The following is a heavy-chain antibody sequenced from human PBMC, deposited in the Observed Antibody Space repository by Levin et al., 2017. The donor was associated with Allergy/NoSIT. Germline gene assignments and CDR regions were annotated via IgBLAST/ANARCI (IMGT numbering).Heavy chain of an antibody. V-gene: IGHV1-2*06. J-gene: IGHJ4*02. CDR1: GYTFTGYY. D-gene: IGHD3-22*01. CDR3: ARDLWYYDST. CDR2: INPNSGGT. Sequence: GESLKISCKASGYTFTGYYMHWVRQAPGQGLEWMGRINPNSGGTNYAQKFQGRVTMTRDTSISTAYMELSRLRSDDTAVYYCARDLWYYDSTWGQGTLVTVSS.